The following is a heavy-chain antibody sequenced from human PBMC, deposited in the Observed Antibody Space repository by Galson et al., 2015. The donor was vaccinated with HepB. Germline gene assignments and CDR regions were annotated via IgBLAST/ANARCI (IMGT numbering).Heavy chain of an antibody. CDR3: ARDSRLELRLNNYYYYGMDV. D-gene: IGHD1-7*01. V-gene: IGHV1-18*01. CDR2: ISGYDGST. CDR1: GYSFTSYG. Sequence: SVKVSCKAFGYSFTSYGISWLRQAPGQGLEWMGWISGYDGSTNYPQTLQGRVIMTTDRSTNTGYMEVRSLRSDDTAIYYCARDSRLELRLNNYYYYGMDVWGQGTTVTVSS. J-gene: IGHJ6*02.